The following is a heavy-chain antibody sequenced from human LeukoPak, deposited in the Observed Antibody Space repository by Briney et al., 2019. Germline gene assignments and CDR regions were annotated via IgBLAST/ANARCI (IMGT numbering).Heavy chain of an antibody. Sequence: GGSLRLSCAASGFTVSSNYMSWVRQAPGKGLEWVSVIYSGGSTYYADSVKGRFTISRDNSKNTLYLQMNSLRAEDTAVYYCARGFFGVVTDAFDIWGQGTMVTVSS. V-gene: IGHV3-53*01. CDR2: IYSGGST. J-gene: IGHJ3*02. CDR1: GFTVSSNY. D-gene: IGHD3-3*01. CDR3: ARGFFGVVTDAFDI.